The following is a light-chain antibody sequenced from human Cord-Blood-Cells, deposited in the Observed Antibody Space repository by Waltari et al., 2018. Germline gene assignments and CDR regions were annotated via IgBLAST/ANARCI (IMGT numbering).Light chain of an antibody. J-gene: IGLJ2*01. V-gene: IGLV2-8*01. CDR1: SSDVGGYNY. CDR3: SSYAGSNKYVV. Sequence: QSALTQPPSASGSPGQSVTISCPGTSSDVGGYNYVSWYQQHPGKAPKPMIYEVSKQHSGVPDRFCGSKSGNTASLTVSGFQAEDEADYYCSSYAGSNKYVVFGGGTKLTVL. CDR2: EVS.